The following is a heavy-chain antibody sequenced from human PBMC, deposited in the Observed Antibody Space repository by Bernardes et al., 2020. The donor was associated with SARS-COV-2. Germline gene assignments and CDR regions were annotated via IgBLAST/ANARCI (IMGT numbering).Heavy chain of an antibody. CDR3: GKRAVSGNNWYVDL. J-gene: IGHJ2*01. CDR1: GFILSNYW. V-gene: IGHV3-74*01. Sequence: WGSLRLSCAASGFILSNYWLHWVRQVPGKGLVWVSRISDDGATTTYADSVKGRFTISRDKAKNTMSLQMNSLRVEDTAVYYCGKRAVSGNNWYVDLWGRGTLVTVSS. D-gene: IGHD6-19*01. CDR2: ISDDGATT.